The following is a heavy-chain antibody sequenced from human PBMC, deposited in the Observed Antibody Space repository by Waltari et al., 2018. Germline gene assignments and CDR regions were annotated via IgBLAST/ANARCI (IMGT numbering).Heavy chain of an antibody. V-gene: IGHV4-59*01. CDR2: IYYGGST. CDR1: GDSLTGYY. CDR3: ARFNSGWSGWFDP. D-gene: IGHD6-19*01. J-gene: IGHJ5*02. Sequence: QVQLQESGPGLVKPSEPLSLTCSVSGDSLTGYYWSWIRQPPGKGLEWIGYIYYGGSTNYNPSLKSRVTMSVDASKNQFSLKLTSVTAADTAVFYCARFNSGWSGWFDPWGQGALVIVSS.